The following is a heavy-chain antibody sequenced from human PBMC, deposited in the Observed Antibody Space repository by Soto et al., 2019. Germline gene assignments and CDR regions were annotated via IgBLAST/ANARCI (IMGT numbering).Heavy chain of an antibody. V-gene: IGHV3-49*03. Sequence: EVQLVESGGGLVQPGRSLRLSCTASGFTFGDYAMSWFRQAPGKGLEWVGFIRSKAYGGTTEYAASVKGRFTISRDDSKSIAYLQMNSLKTEDTAVYYCTRGGYYDFWSGYPSNSLNWFDPWGQGTLVTVSS. CDR2: IRSKAYGGTT. CDR1: GFTFGDYA. J-gene: IGHJ5*02. CDR3: TRGGYYDFWSGYPSNSLNWFDP. D-gene: IGHD3-3*01.